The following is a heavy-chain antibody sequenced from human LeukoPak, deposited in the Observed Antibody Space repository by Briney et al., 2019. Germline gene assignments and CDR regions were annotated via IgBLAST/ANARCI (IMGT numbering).Heavy chain of an antibody. CDR2: ISSSSSYI. V-gene: IGHV3-21*01. J-gene: IGHJ5*02. CDR3: ASAVRGEYDP. D-gene: IGHD3-10*02. CDR1: GFTFSSYS. Sequence: GGSLRLSCAASGFTFSSYSMNWVRQAPGKGLEWVSSISSSSSYIYYADSVKGRFTISRDNAKNPLYLQMNSLRAEDTAVYYCASAVRGEYDPWGQGTLVTASS.